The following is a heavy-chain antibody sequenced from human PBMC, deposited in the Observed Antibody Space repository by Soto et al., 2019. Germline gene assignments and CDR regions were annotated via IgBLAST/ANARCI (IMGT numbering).Heavy chain of an antibody. CDR3: ARADRTLVTSYSLDV. Sequence: SETLSLTCTVSGGSISSGGYYLSWIRQPPGKGLEWIGEINHSGTINFNPSLKSRLTISLDTSKKHFSLKLSSVTDADTAAYYCARADRTLVTSYSLDVWGQGTTVTVPS. D-gene: IGHD2-21*02. J-gene: IGHJ6*02. CDR1: GGSISSGGYY. V-gene: IGHV4-39*02. CDR2: INHSGTI.